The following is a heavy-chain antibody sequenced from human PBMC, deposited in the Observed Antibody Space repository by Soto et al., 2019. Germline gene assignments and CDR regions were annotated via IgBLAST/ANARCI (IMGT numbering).Heavy chain of an antibody. D-gene: IGHD3-16*01. V-gene: IGHV1-69*18. CDR3: ARGGGATWTGWFDP. CDR1: GGLFNSNG. Sequence: QVQLVQSGTEVNKSGSSVKVSCQVSGGLFNSNGINWVRQAPGQGLEWMGSIILVFGTTKYAQKFQARVTIAAEEPTNTVYIQVSSLKPDDAAISYGARGGGATWTGWFDPWGQGTPVVVSS. J-gene: IGHJ5*02. CDR2: IILVFGTT.